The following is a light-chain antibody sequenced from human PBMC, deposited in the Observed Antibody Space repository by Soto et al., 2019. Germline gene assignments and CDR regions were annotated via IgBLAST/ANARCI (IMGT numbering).Light chain of an antibody. V-gene: IGLV2-14*01. Sequence: QSVLTQPASVSGSPGQSIAISCTGTSSDVGAYDYVSWYQHHPDRAPRLVIYEVSNRPSGVSNRFSGSKSVNTATLTISGLQAEDEADYYCASHTTTNTRVFGTGTKLTVL. J-gene: IGLJ1*01. CDR1: SSDVGAYDY. CDR2: EVS. CDR3: ASHTTTNTRV.